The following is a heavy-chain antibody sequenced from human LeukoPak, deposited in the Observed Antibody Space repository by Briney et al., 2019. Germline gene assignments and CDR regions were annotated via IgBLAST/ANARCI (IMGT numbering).Heavy chain of an antibody. D-gene: IGHD2-2*01. CDR2: INHSGST. J-gene: IGHJ4*02. V-gene: IGHV4-34*01. CDR1: GGSFSGYY. CDR3: AGVAPRGSSTPHDFDY. Sequence: PSETLSLTCAVYGGSFSGYYWSWIRQPPGKGLEWIGEINHSGSTNYNPSLKSRVTISVDTSKNQFSLKLSSVTAADTAVYYCAGVAPRGSSTPHDFDYCGQGTLVTVSS.